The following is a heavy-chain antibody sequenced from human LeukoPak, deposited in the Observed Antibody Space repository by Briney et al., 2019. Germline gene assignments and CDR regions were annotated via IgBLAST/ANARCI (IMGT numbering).Heavy chain of an antibody. CDR2: ISGSGGST. CDR3: VRDYNWGFDY. CDR1: GFTFSSYG. V-gene: IGHV3-23*01. Sequence: SGGSLRLSCAASGFTFSSYGMSWVRQAPGKGLEWVSSISGSGGSTYYADSVKGRFTISRDNSKKNVYLQMYSLRVEDTSIYYCVRDYNWGFDYWGQGTVVTVSS. J-gene: IGHJ4*02. D-gene: IGHD1-1*01.